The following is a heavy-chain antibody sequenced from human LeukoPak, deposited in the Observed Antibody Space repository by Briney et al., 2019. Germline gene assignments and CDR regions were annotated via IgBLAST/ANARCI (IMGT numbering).Heavy chain of an antibody. Sequence: TGGSLRLSCAASGFTFSNYAMSWVRQAPGKGLEWVSVISGSGGSTYYVDSVQGRFTISRDNSKNTLFLQMDSLRAEDTAVYYCAKVSNIGGSGTRDYWGQGTLVTVSS. V-gene: IGHV3-23*01. J-gene: IGHJ4*02. CDR1: GFTFSNYA. CDR2: ISGSGGST. D-gene: IGHD3-10*01. CDR3: AKVSNIGGSGTRDY.